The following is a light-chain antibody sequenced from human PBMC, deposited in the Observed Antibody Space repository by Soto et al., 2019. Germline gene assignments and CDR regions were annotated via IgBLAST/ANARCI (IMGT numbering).Light chain of an antibody. CDR1: SSDLGGYNY. CDR2: EVT. V-gene: IGLV2-8*01. Sequence: QSALTQPPSASGSPGQSVTISCTGTSSDLGGYNYVSWYQQHPGKAPKLMIYEVTKRPSGVPDRFSGSKSGNTASLTVSGLQAEDEADYYCSSHGGINNVVFGGGTKVTVL. J-gene: IGLJ3*02. CDR3: SSHGGINNVV.